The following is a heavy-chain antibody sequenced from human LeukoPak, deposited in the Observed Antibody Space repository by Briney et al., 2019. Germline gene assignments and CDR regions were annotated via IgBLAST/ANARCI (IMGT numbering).Heavy chain of an antibody. V-gene: IGHV4-59*12. CDR2: IYDTVIT. CDR3: ARENSGWSNLYFDL. D-gene: IGHD6-19*01. Sequence: PSETLSLTCTVSGDSIFTYYWSWLRQPPGKGLEWIGYIYDTVITNYNPSLKSRLTISVDTSKNQFSLKLSSVTAADTAVYYCARENSGWSNLYFDLWGRGTPVTVSS. CDR1: GDSIFTYY. J-gene: IGHJ2*01.